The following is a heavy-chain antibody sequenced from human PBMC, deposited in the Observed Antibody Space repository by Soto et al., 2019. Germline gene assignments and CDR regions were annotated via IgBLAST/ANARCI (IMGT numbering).Heavy chain of an antibody. CDR1: GGTFSSYA. Sequence: QVQLVQSGAEVKKPGSSVKVSCKASGGTFSSYAISWVRQAPGQGLEWMGGIIPIFGTANYAQKFQGRVTITADESTSTAYMELSSLGSEDTAVYYCARSDEGGNDYYYYGMDVWGQGTTVTVSS. V-gene: IGHV1-69*12. J-gene: IGHJ6*02. CDR3: ARSDEGGNDYYYYGMDV. D-gene: IGHD2-15*01. CDR2: IIPIFGTA.